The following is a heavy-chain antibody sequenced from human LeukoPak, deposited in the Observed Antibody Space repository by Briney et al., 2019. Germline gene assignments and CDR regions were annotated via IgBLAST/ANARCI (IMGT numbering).Heavy chain of an antibody. Sequence: SETLSLTCTVSGGSISSYYWSWIRQPPGKGLEWIGYIYYSGSTNYNPSLKSRVTISVDTSKNQFSLKLSSVTAADTAVHYCARGGYCSSTSCYNWYYYGMDVWGQGTTVTVSS. V-gene: IGHV4-59*01. CDR1: GGSISSYY. CDR3: ARGGYCSSTSCYNWYYYGMDV. J-gene: IGHJ6*02. D-gene: IGHD2-2*02. CDR2: IYYSGST.